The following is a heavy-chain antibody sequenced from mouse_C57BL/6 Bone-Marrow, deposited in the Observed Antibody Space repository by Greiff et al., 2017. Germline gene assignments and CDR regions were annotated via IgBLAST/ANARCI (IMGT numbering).Heavy chain of an antibody. Sequence: VQLQQSGPELVKPGASVKIPCKASGYTFTDYNMDWVKQSHGKSLEWIGDINPNNGGTIYNQKFKGKATLTVDKSSSTAYMELRSLTSEDTAVYYCARQDYYVSSPDWFAYWGQGTLVTVSA. V-gene: IGHV1-18*01. CDR2: INPNNGGT. D-gene: IGHD1-1*01. CDR1: GYTFTDYN. J-gene: IGHJ3*01. CDR3: ARQDYYVSSPDWFAY.